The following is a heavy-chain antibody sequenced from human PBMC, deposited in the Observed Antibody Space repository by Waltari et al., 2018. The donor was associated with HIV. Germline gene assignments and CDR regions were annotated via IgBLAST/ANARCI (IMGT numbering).Heavy chain of an antibody. CDR2: IYHSGTT. Sequence: QVQLQESGPGLVKPSETLSLTCAGSGYSISSGYYWGWIRQSPGKGLEWIGGIYHSGTTYYNPSLKSRVTISIDTSKNQVSLKLSSVTAADTAVYYCARDQVGATYFDYWGQGTLVTVSS. D-gene: IGHD1-26*01. J-gene: IGHJ4*02. V-gene: IGHV4-38-2*02. CDR1: GYSISSGYY. CDR3: ARDQVGATYFDY.